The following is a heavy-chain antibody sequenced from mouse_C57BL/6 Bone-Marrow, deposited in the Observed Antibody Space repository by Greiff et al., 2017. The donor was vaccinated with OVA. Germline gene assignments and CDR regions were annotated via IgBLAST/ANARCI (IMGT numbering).Heavy chain of an antibody. J-gene: IGHJ3*01. CDR2: IRLKSDNYAT. CDR3: TRGCAY. CDR1: GFTFSNYW. V-gene: IGHV6-3*01. Sequence: EVKLQESGGGLVQPGGSMKLSCVASGFTFSNYWMTWVRQSPEKGLEWVAQIRLKSDNYATHYAESVKGRFTISRADSKSSVYLQMHNLRAEDTGIYYCTRGCAYWGQGTLVTVSA.